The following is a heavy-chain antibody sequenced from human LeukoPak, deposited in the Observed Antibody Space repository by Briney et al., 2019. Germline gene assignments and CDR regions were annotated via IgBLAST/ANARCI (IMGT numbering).Heavy chain of an antibody. J-gene: IGHJ5*02. CDR1: GFTFSSYS. V-gene: IGHV3-48*04. CDR2: ISSSSSTI. CDR3: ARDKHAGA. Sequence: GGSLRLSCAASGFTFSSYSMNWVRQAPGKGLEWVSYISSSSSTIYYADSVKGRFTISRDNAKNSLYLQMNSLRAEDTAVYYCARDKHAGAWGQGTLITVSS.